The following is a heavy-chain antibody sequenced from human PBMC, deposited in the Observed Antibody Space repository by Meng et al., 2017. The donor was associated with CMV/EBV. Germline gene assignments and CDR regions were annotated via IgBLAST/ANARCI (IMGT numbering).Heavy chain of an antibody. J-gene: IGHJ5*02. V-gene: IGHV3-48*03. CDR2: ISSSGSTI. CDR1: GFTFSSYE. Sequence: GESLKISCAASGFTFSSYEMNWVRQAPGKGLEWVSYISSSGSTIYYADSVKGRFIVTREDFKNTLFLQMNSLRAEDTAVYYCAKDLSFGYSSGVFDPWGQGTLVTVSS. CDR3: AKDLSFGYSSGVFDP. D-gene: IGHD5-18*01.